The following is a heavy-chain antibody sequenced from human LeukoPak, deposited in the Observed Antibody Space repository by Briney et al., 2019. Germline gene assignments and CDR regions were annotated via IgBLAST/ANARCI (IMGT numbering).Heavy chain of an antibody. Sequence: ASVKVSCKASGYTFTSYAMNWVRQAPGQGLEWMGWINTNTGNPTYAQGFTGRFVFSLDTSVSTAYLQISSLKAEDTAVYYCARLLEHPNEYLPDYWGQGTLVTVSS. V-gene: IGHV7-4-1*02. J-gene: IGHJ4*02. CDR1: GYTFTSYA. D-gene: IGHD3-3*01. CDR2: INTNTGNP. CDR3: ARLLEHPNEYLPDY.